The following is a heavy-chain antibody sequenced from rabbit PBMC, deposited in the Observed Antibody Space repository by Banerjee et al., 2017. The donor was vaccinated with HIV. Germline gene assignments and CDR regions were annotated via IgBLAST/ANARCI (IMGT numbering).Heavy chain of an antibody. CDR1: GFDFINYY. V-gene: IGHV1S45*01. D-gene: IGHD4-1*01. Sequence: QEQLKETGGGLVQPGGSLTLSCKASGFDFINYYMTWVRQAPGKGLEWIACINTISGDTVYATWAKGRFTISKTSSTTVTLQMTGLTAADTATYFCARDLAGVVGWNFGLWGQGTLVTVS. CDR3: ARDLAGVVGWNFGL. J-gene: IGHJ3*01. CDR2: INTISGDT.